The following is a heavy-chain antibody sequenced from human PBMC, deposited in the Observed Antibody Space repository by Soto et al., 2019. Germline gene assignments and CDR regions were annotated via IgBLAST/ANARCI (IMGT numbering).Heavy chain of an antibody. CDR3: ARACPTSYDSSRYPFHY. J-gene: IGHJ4*02. CDR2: IYHSGST. CDR1: GGSFSGYS. V-gene: IGHV4-30-2*01. Sequence: SETLSLTCAVYGGSFSGYSWSWIRQPPGKGLEWIGYIYHSGSTYYNPSLKSRVTISVDRSKNQFSLKLSSVTAADTAVYYCARACPTSYDSSRYPFHYWGQGTLVTVSS. D-gene: IGHD3-22*01.